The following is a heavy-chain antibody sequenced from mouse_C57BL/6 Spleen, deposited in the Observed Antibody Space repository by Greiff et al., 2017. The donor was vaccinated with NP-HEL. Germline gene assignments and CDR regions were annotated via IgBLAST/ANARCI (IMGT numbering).Heavy chain of an antibody. CDR1: GYTFTSYG. CDR3: ARDSFYARDY. CDR2: IYPRSGNP. J-gene: IGHJ4*01. Sequence: QVQLQQSGAELARPGASVKLSCKASGYTFTSYGISWVKQRTGQGLEWIGEIYPRSGNPYYNEKFKGKATLTADKSSSTAYLELRSLTSEDSAVYFCARDSFYARDYWGQGTSVTVSS. V-gene: IGHV1-81*01.